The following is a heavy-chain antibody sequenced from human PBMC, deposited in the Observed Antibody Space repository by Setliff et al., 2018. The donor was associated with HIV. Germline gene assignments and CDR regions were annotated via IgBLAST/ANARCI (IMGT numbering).Heavy chain of an antibody. Sequence: GASVKVSCKASGYTFTTYSLHWVRQAPGHSLEWVGWINVGKGDTKYSQELQDRVTITRDTSANTAYMELSSLRSDDTAVYLCVRGALLAAFDFDYWGQGTLVTVSS. D-gene: IGHD3-10*01. CDR2: INVGKGDT. CDR3: VRGALLAAFDFDY. CDR1: GYTFTTYS. V-gene: IGHV1-3*01. J-gene: IGHJ4*01.